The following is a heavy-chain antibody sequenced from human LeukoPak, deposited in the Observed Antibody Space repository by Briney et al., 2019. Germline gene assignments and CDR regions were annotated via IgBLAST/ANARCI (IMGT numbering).Heavy chain of an antibody. CDR2: IRNDESNK. CDR3: AKAPGSGNEVYYYYYMDV. Sequence: PGGSLRLSCAASGFTFSSYGMHWVRQAPGKGLEWVAFIRNDESNKYYADSVKGRFTISRDNSKNTLYLQMNSLRAEDTAVYYCAKAPGSGNEVYYYYYMDVWGKGTMVTVSS. D-gene: IGHD3-10*01. J-gene: IGHJ6*03. V-gene: IGHV3-30*02. CDR1: GFTFSSYG.